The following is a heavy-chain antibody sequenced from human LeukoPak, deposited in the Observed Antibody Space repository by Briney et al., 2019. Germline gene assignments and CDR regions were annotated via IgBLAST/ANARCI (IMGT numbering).Heavy chain of an antibody. V-gene: IGHV3-23*01. D-gene: IGHD5-18*01. CDR2: ISGSGGST. J-gene: IGHJ4*02. CDR3: TKGTIWLPFDY. CDR1: GFTFSNYA. Sequence: QPGASLRLSCAASGFTFSNYAMSWARQAPGEVVEWVSAISGSGGSTYYADSVKGRFTISRDNTKNMLYLQMNSLRAEDTAVYYCTKGTIWLPFDYWGQGTLVTVSS.